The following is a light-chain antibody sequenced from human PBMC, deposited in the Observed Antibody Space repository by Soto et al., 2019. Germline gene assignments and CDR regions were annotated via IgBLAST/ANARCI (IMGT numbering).Light chain of an antibody. J-gene: IGKJ1*01. CDR2: GAS. V-gene: IGKV3-20*01. CDR3: QPDLKSPQT. CDR1: QSLSSSQ. Sequence: EIVLTQSPGTLSLSPGERATLSCRASQSLSSSQLAWYQQRPGRAPRLLIYGASTRATGIPDRFSGSGSGTDFSLTITRLEPEDFAVYYCQPDLKSPQTFGQGTKVEIK.